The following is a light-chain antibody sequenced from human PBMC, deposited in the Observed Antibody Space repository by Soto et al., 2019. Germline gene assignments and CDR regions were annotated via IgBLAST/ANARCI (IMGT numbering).Light chain of an antibody. Sequence: MVMSLSKDTLSGSPGERVALSCRATHSVTIYLARYHQQPGQAPRLLIYGASIRATGIPARFSGSGSWTEFTLTISSLQSEDFAVYYCQQYNNWPSITFGQGTRLETK. CDR1: HSVTIY. J-gene: IGKJ5*01. CDR3: QQYNNWPSIT. V-gene: IGKV3-15*01. CDR2: GAS.